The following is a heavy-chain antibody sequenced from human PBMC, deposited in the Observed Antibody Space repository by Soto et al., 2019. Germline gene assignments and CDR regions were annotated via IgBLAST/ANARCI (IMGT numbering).Heavy chain of an antibody. V-gene: IGHV3-66*01. CDR2: IYSGGST. J-gene: IGHJ4*02. D-gene: IGHD1-26*01. Sequence: EVQLVESGGGLVQPGGSLRLSCAASGFTVSSNYMSWVRQAPGKGLEWGSVIYSGGSTYYADSVKGRFTISRDNSKNTLYLQMNSLRVEDTAVYYCARERSGSYCFDSWGQGTLVTVSS. CDR3: ARERSGSYCFDS. CDR1: GFTVSSNY.